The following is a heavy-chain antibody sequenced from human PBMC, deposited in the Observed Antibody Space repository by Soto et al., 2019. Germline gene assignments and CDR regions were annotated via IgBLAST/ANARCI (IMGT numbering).Heavy chain of an antibody. CDR3: AKNGQPPYYYYGLDV. CDR2: ISGYNGDT. Sequence: QGQLVQSGGEVKKPGASVKVSCKASGYTFSRYGISWVRQAPGQGLEWMGWISGYNGDTNYAQKFQGRVTRPIDSSTTTAYMELSRLTSDDTAVYYCAKNGQPPYYYYGLDVWGPGTTVSVS. D-gene: IGHD2-8*01. CDR1: GYTFSRYG. J-gene: IGHJ6*02. V-gene: IGHV1-18*01.